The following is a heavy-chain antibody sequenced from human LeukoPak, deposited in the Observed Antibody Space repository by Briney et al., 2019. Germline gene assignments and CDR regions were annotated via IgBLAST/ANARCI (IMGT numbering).Heavy chain of an antibody. Sequence: PSETLSLTCTVSGGSISSYYWSWIRQPVGKGLEWIGRIYTSGSTNYNPSLKSRVTISVDKSKNQFSLKLSSVTAADTAVYYCARSGVLRPVHYYYMDVWGKGTTVTVSS. V-gene: IGHV4-4*07. D-gene: IGHD3-10*01. CDR1: GGSISSYY. J-gene: IGHJ6*03. CDR3: ARSGVLRPVHYYYMDV. CDR2: IYTSGST.